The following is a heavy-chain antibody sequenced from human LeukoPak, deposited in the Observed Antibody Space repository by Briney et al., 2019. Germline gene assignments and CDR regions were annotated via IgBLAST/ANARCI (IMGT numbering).Heavy chain of an antibody. D-gene: IGHD3-3*01. CDR3: AKNYDYWSGDYYMDV. CDR2: LYSGGTT. Sequence: PGGSLRLSCAASGFSVSNNYVSWVRQAPGKGLEWVSVLYSGGTTYYADSVKGRFTISRDNSKNTLYLQMNSLRPEDTAVYYCAKNYDYWSGDYYMDVWGKGTTVTVSS. J-gene: IGHJ6*03. CDR1: GFSVSNNY. V-gene: IGHV3-66*02.